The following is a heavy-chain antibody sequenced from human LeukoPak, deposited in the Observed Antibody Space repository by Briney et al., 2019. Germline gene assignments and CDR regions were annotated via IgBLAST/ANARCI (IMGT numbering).Heavy chain of an antibody. CDR2: VSTGSNYI. CDR3: AKEGDAYCGGDCLFEYFQH. CDR1: GFTFSSYS. D-gene: IGHD2-21*02. V-gene: IGHV3-21*04. J-gene: IGHJ1*01. Sequence: GGSLRLSCTASGFTFSSYSLNWVRQAPGKGLEWVSSVSTGSNYIYYADSVKGRFTISRDNSKNTLYLQMNSLRAEDTAVYYCAKEGDAYCGGDCLFEYFQHWGQGTLVTVSS.